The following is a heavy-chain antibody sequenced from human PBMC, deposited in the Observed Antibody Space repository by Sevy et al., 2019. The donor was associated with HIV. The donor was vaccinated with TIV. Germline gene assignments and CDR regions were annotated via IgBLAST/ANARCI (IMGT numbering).Heavy chain of an antibody. D-gene: IGHD3-10*01. CDR2: IGSSGSNV. CDR1: GFIFSSYE. V-gene: IGHV3-48*03. J-gene: IGHJ3*01. CDR3: NRITLQGEDAFDL. Sequence: GGSLRLSCAASGFIFSSYEMSWVRQAPGMGLEWISYIGSSGSNVYHADSVKGRFTISRDNAQNSLYLQMNSLRVEDTAVYYCNRITLQGEDAFDLWGQRTMVTVSS.